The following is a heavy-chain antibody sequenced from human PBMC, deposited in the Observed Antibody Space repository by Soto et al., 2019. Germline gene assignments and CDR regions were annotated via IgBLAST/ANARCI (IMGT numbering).Heavy chain of an antibody. J-gene: IGHJ3*02. CDR1: GFTFSSYA. D-gene: IGHD2-21*01. V-gene: IGHV3-30-3*01. CDR2: ISYDGSNK. CDR3: ASPIVVGAFDI. Sequence: QVQLVESGGGVVQPGRSLRLSCAASGFTFSSYAMHWVRQAPGKGLEWVAVISYDGSNKYYADSVKGRFTISRDNSKNTLYLQMNSLRAEDTAVYYCASPIVVGAFDIWGQGTMVTVSS.